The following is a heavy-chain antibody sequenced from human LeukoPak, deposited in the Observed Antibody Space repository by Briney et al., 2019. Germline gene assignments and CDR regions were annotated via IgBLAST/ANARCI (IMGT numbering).Heavy chain of an antibody. V-gene: IGHV4-59*01. Sequence: PSETLSLTCTVSGGSISTYYWSWIRQPPGKGLEWIGYIYYSGSTSYNPSLKGRVTISVDTSKNQFSLKLSSVTAADTAVYYCARSYDSGGYYFPFDYWGQGTLVTVSS. J-gene: IGHJ4*02. CDR1: GGSISTYY. D-gene: IGHD3-22*01. CDR2: IYYSGST. CDR3: ARSYDSGGYYFPFDY.